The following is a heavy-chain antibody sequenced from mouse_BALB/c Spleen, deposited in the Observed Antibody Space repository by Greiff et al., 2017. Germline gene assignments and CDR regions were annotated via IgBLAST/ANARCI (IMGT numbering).Heavy chain of an antibody. J-gene: IGHJ2*01. Sequence: QVQLQQPGAELVKPGASVKLSCKASGYTFTSYWMHWVKQRPGQGLEWIGEINPSNGRTNYNEKFKSKATLTVDKSSSTAYMQLSSLTSEDSAVYYCGGGETGTRVFDYWGQGTTLTVSS. CDR3: GGGETGTRVFDY. CDR2: INPSNGRT. D-gene: IGHD4-1*01. V-gene: IGHV1S81*02. CDR1: GYTFTSYW.